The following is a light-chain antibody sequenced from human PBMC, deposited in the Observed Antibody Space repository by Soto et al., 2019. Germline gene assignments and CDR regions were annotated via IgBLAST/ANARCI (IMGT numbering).Light chain of an antibody. J-gene: IGLJ1*01. CDR3: SSYPSSSPYL. CDR2: EVR. Sequence: QSVLTQPASVSGSPGQSITISCTGTSSDVGGYNYVSWYQQHPGKAPKLMIYEVRNRPSGVSHRFSGSKSANTASLTISGLQAEDEAAYYCSSYPSSSPYLFGTGTKVTVL. V-gene: IGLV2-14*01. CDR1: SSDVGGYNY.